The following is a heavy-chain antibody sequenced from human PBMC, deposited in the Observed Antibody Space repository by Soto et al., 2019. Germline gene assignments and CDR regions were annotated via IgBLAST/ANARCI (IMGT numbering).Heavy chain of an antibody. J-gene: IGHJ4*02. CDR1: GFSFSDYG. Sequence: QVQLVESGGGVVRPGTSLRLSCEGSGFSFSDYGMNWVRQAPGKGLEWVAVIWYDGSVRRYADSVKGRFTISRDISKNTLYLQMNSLRVEDTAVYFCARGGKWELLLRLWGQATLVTVSS. CDR2: IWYDGSVR. D-gene: IGHD1-26*01. V-gene: IGHV3-33*01. CDR3: ARGGKWELLLRL.